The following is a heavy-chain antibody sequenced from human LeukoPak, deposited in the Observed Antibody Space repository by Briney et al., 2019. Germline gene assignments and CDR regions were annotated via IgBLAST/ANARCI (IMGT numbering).Heavy chain of an antibody. D-gene: IGHD1-26*01. CDR1: GYTFTGYY. CDR2: INPNSGGT. Sequence: ASVKVSCKASGYTFTGYYMHWVRQAPGQGLEWMGWINPNSGGTNYAQKFQGRVTMTRDTSISTAYMELNRLRSDDTAVYYCARDMRIVGATTMSLNYWGQGTLVTVSS. J-gene: IGHJ4*02. V-gene: IGHV1-2*02. CDR3: ARDMRIVGATTMSLNY.